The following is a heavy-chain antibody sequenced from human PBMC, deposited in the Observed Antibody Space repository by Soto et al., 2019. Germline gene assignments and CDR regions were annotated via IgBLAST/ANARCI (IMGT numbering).Heavy chain of an antibody. V-gene: IGHV1-58*02. Sequence: SVKVSCKASGFTFTHSGMQWVRQARGQSLEWIGWIVVGSGNTNYAPKFQERVTITWDKSTFTAYMELSSLRSEDTAVYYCASVYYYCGSHTNRQSYPAQRSFDP. D-gene: IGHD3-16*01. CDR3: ASVYYYCGSHTNRQSYPAQRSFDP. CDR2: IVVGSGNT. CDR1: GFTFTHSG. J-gene: IGHJ5*02.